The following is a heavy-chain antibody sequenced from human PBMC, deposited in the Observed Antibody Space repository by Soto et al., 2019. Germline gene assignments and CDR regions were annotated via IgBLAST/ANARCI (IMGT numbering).Heavy chain of an antibody. D-gene: IGHD1-7*01. V-gene: IGHV3-23*01. CDR1: GFTFSSYA. Sequence: EVQLLESGGGLVHPGGSLRLSCEASGFTFSSYAMNWVRQGPGKGLEWVSTISGTGGTTKYADSVKGRFTISRDNSKNTLYLQMNSPRAEDTGVFYCAKETGTYSFYLVSWGQGTPVTVSS. J-gene: IGHJ4*02. CDR3: AKETGTYSFYLVS. CDR2: ISGTGGTT.